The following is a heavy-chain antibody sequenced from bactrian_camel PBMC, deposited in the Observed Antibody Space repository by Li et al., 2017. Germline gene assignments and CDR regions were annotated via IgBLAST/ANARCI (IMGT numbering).Heavy chain of an antibody. CDR1: GSGYISGTYC. D-gene: IGHD2*01. V-gene: IGHV3S1*01. J-gene: IGHJ4*01. Sequence: QLVESGGGSVQSGGSLRLSCAASGSGYISGTYCLGWFRQVSGKEREGVAAIDTVVSSTVYADSVKGRFTISQDSAKNTLYLQMNSLKPEDTAVYICAAVQGEKCAFAAQVDVYTYFGPGTEVTVTS. CDR2: IDTVVSST.